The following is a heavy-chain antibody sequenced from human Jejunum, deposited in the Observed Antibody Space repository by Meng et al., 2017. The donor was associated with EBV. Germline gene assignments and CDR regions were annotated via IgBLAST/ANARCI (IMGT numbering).Heavy chain of an antibody. CDR1: GFSFSIYG. V-gene: IGHV3-23*04. Sequence: EEELVGLGGGLVQPGGSLRLSCAASGFSFSIYGMSWVRQAPGKGLECVSGISGNSITTSYADSVRGRFTISRDNSKNTVFLQMNSLRAEDTAIYYCAKSLFGGNTVWGQGTLVTVSS. J-gene: IGHJ4*02. CDR2: ISGNSITT. D-gene: IGHD4-23*01. CDR3: AKSLFGGNTV.